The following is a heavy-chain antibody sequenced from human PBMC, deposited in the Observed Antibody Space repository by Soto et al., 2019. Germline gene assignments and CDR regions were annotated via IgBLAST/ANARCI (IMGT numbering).Heavy chain of an antibody. Sequence: SETLSLTCTVSGASISSSYWSWLRQSPGKGLEWIGHVHHSGNTNYNPSLKSRVTMSVDTSRNQFSVKLRSVTTADTAVYYCARGYYDSNGQSNTFDVWGQGTMVTVSS. D-gene: IGHD3-22*01. V-gene: IGHV4-59*01. CDR3: ARGYYDSNGQSNTFDV. CDR1: GASISSSY. CDR2: VHHSGNT. J-gene: IGHJ3*01.